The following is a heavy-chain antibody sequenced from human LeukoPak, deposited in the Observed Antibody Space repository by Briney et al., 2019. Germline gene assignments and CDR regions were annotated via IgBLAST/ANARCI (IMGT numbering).Heavy chain of an antibody. D-gene: IGHD3-22*01. CDR2: FDSEDGET. V-gene: IGHV1-24*01. J-gene: IGHJ4*02. CDR3: ATRSYDSSGPSDY. Sequence: XSVKVSCKVSGYSFTELSIHWVRQAPGQGLEWMGSFDSEDGETIYAQKFQGRVTMTEDTSTDTAYMELSSLRSEDTAVYYCATRSYDSSGPSDYWGQGTLVTVSS. CDR1: GYSFTELS.